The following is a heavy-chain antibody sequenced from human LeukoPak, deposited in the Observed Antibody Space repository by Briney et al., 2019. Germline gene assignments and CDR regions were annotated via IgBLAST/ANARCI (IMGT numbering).Heavy chain of an antibody. CDR2: MSYDGSNK. Sequence: PGGPLRLSCAASGLTFSTYAIHWVRQAPGKGLEWVALMSYDGSNKYYADSVKGRFTISRDNSKNTLYLQMNSLRAEDTAVYYCARDRNSSGWFDYWGQGTLVTVSS. J-gene: IGHJ4*02. CDR1: GLTFSTYA. V-gene: IGHV3-30*04. D-gene: IGHD6-19*01. CDR3: ARDRNSSGWFDY.